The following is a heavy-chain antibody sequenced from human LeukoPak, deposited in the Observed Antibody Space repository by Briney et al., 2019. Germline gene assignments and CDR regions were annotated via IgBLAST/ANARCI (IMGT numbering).Heavy chain of an antibody. CDR2: IYYSGST. CDR3: AASKRSGSLYAFDI. J-gene: IGHJ3*02. Sequence: ASETLSLTCTVSGGSISSYYWSWIRQPPGKGLEWIGYIYYSGSTNYNPSLKSRVTISVDTSKNQFSLKLSSVTAADTAVYYCAASKRSGSLYAFDIWGQGTMVTVSS. CDR1: GGSISSYY. D-gene: IGHD3-10*01. V-gene: IGHV4-59*01.